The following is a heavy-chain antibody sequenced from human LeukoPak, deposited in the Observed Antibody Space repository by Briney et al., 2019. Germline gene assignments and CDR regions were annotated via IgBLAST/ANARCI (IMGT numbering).Heavy chain of an antibody. CDR3: ARGVGGSYRFYYYMDV. CDR2: ISGSGGST. Sequence: GGSLRLSCAASGFTFSSYGMSWVRQAPGKGLEWVSAISGSGGSTYYADSVKGRFTISRDNSKNTLYLQMNSLRAEDTAVYYCARGVGGSYRFYYYMDVWGKGTTVTISS. V-gene: IGHV3-23*01. J-gene: IGHJ6*03. D-gene: IGHD3-16*01. CDR1: GFTFSSYG.